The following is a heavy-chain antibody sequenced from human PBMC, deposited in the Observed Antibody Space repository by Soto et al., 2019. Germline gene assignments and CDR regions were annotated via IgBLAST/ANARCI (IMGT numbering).Heavy chain of an antibody. Sequence: SETLSLTCTVSGGSVSSGSYYWSWIRQPPGKGLEWIGYIYYSGSTNYNPSLKSRVTISVDTSKNQFSLKLSSVTAADTAVYYCARGRYDTILHYYYYYGMDVWGQGTTVTVYS. CDR2: IYYSGST. V-gene: IGHV4-61*01. J-gene: IGHJ6*02. D-gene: IGHD3-22*01. CDR1: GGSVSSGSYY. CDR3: ARGRYDTILHYYYYYGMDV.